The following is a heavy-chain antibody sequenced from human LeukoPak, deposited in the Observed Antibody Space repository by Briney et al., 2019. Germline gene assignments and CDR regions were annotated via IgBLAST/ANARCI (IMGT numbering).Heavy chain of an antibody. CDR1: GYTLTELS. J-gene: IGHJ4*02. CDR2: FDPEDGET. D-gene: IGHD1-26*01. Sequence: ASVKVSCKVSGYTLTELSMHWVRQAPGKGLEWMGGFDPEDGETIYAQKFQGRVTITADKSTSTAYMELSSLRSEDTAVYYCASLLKGYFDYWGQGTLVTVSS. V-gene: IGHV1-24*01. CDR3: ASLLKGYFDY.